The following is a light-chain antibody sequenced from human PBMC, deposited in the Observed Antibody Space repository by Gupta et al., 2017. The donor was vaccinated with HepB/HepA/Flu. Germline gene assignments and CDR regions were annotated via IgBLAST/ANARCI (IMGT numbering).Light chain of an antibody. CDR3: QQYDTLLT. J-gene: IGKJ4*01. Sequence: DIQMTQSPSYLSASVGDRVTITCQASQDISNYLNWYQQKPGKAPKLLIYDASKLETGVTSRFSGSGYGKDFTFTSSRLQNEDIAKYYWQQYDTLLTFGGGTKVEIK. V-gene: IGKV1-33*01. CDR1: QDISNY. CDR2: DAS.